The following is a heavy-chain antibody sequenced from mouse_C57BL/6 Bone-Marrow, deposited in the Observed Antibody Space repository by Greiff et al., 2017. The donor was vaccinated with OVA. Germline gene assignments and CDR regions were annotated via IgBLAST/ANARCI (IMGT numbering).Heavy chain of an antibody. CDR1: GYTFTDYY. CDR3: ARRIITTVVAPYAMDY. J-gene: IGHJ4*01. V-gene: IGHV1-26*01. CDR2: INPNNGGT. Sequence: VQLQQSGPELVKPGASVKISCKASGYTFTDYYMNWVKQSHGKSLEWIGDINPNNGGTSYNQKFKGKATLTVDKSSSTAYMELRSLTSEDSAVYYCARRIITTVVAPYAMDYWGQGTSVTGSS. D-gene: IGHD1-1*01.